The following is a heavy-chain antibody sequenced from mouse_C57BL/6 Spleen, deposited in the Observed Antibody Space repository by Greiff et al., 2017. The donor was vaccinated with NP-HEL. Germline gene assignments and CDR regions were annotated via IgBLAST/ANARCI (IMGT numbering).Heavy chain of an antibody. CDR2: ISSGGDYI. Sequence: EVKVEESGEGLVKPGGSLKLSCAASGFTFSSYAMSWVRQTPEKRLEWVAYISSGGDYIYYADTVKGRFTISRDNARNTLYLQMSSLKSEDTAMYYCTRGATVPFAYWGQGTLVTVSA. CDR1: GFTFSSYA. V-gene: IGHV5-9-1*02. D-gene: IGHD1-1*01. J-gene: IGHJ3*01. CDR3: TRGATVPFAY.